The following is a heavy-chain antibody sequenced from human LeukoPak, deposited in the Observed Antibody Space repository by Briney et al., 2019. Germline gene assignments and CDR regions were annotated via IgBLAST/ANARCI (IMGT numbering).Heavy chain of an antibody. J-gene: IGHJ4*02. CDR1: ADSVSSDSHY. Sequence: SETLSLPCSASADSVSSDSHYWSWIRQPPRKGLELIGYNYYSGSTNYNHSLKSRVTIAKNTSKNQFSLKLSSVTAADTAVYYCTRDLPRGFGELWSQGTLVTVSS. V-gene: IGHV4-61*01. CDR2: NYYSGST. D-gene: IGHD3-10*01. CDR3: TRDLPRGFGEL.